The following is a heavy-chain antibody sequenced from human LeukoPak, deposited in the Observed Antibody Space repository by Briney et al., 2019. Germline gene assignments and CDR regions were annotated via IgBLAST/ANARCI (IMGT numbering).Heavy chain of an antibody. D-gene: IGHD2-15*01. CDR2: IYYSGST. CDR3: ARGRPYCSGGSCYSGWFDP. J-gene: IGHJ5*02. V-gene: IGHV4-39*07. Sequence: SETLSLTCTVSGGSISSSSYYWGWIRQPPGKGLEWIGSIYYSGSTYYNPSLKSRVTISVDTSKNQFSLKLSSVTAADTAVYYCARGRPYCSGGSCYSGWFDPWGQGTLVTVSS. CDR1: GGSISSSSYY.